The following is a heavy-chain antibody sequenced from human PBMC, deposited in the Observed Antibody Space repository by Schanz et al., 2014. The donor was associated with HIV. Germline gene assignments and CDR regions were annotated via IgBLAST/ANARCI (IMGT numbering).Heavy chain of an antibody. CDR2: IDSDGESK. CDR3: ARDQGYCAGSTCYSWYYFDS. V-gene: IGHV3-11*01. CDR1: GFTFNDYY. Sequence: QVQLVESGGGLVKPGGSLRLSCAASGFTFNDYYMTWIRQAPGKGLEWVSSIDSDGESKFYTDSVEGRFTVSRDNAKNSLFLQMNSLRVEDTAVYYCARDQGYCAGSTCYSWYYFDSWGQGTPVTVSS. D-gene: IGHD2-21*02. J-gene: IGHJ4*02.